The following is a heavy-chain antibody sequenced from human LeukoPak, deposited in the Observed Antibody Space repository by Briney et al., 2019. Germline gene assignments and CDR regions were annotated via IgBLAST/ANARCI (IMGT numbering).Heavy chain of an antibody. CDR1: GITFSKYW. CDR2: IKQDGGEK. J-gene: IGHJ4*02. CDR3: ARDGRPLDY. V-gene: IGHV3-7*03. Sequence: PGESLRLSCVDSGITFSKYWMSWVRQAPGKGLEWVANIKQDGGEKYYVDSVKGRFTISRDNAKNSLYLQMNSLRVEEPAVYYCARDGRPLDYWGQGTLVTVSS.